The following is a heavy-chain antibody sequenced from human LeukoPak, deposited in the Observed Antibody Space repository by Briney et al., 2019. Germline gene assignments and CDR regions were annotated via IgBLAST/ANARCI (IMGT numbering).Heavy chain of an antibody. J-gene: IGHJ4*02. CDR1: GYAFSSYG. CDR2: ISAYNGNT. D-gene: IGHD6-19*01. Sequence: ASVKVSCTASGYAFSSYGISWVRQAPGQGLEWMGWISAYNGNTNYAQKLQGRVTMTTDTSTSTAYMELRSLRSDDTAVYYCARWPGYSSGWYEGYFDYWGQGTLVTVSS. CDR3: ARWPGYSSGWYEGYFDY. V-gene: IGHV1-18*01.